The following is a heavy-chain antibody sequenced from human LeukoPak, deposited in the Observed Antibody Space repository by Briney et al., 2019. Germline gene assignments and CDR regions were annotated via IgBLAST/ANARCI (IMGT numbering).Heavy chain of an antibody. D-gene: IGHD4-17*01. Sequence: PRGSLRLSCAASGFTFSSYGMHWVRQAPGKGLEWVAVISYDGSNKYYADSVKGRFTISRDNSKNTLYLQMNSLRAEGTAVYYCAKGPMTTVTPYYYYGMDVWGQGTTVTVSS. J-gene: IGHJ6*02. CDR1: GFTFSSYG. CDR3: AKGPMTTVTPYYYYGMDV. V-gene: IGHV3-30*18. CDR2: ISYDGSNK.